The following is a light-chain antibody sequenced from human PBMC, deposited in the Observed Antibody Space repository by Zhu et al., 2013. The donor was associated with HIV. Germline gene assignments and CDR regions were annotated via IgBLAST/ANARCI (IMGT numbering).Light chain of an antibody. J-gene: IGKJ1*01. Sequence: DIQMTQSPSTLSASVGDRVTITCRASQAISYSLAWYQQKPGKVPQLLIYGASTLEVGVPSRFSGSGFGTEFTLTISSLQPEDFATYYCLQYNTYPRTFGPRD. CDR1: QAISYS. CDR2: GAS. V-gene: IGKV1-5*03. CDR3: LQYNTYPRT.